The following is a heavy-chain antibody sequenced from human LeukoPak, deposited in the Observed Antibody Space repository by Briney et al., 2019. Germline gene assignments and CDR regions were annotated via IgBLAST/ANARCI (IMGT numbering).Heavy chain of an antibody. J-gene: IGHJ6*02. CDR3: AWYGVTHGLDV. V-gene: IGHV3-7*01. CDR1: GFSLSNYW. CDR2: INQDGSDK. D-gene: IGHD3-10*01. Sequence: RSGGSLRLSCAASGFSLSNYWMSWVRQAPGTGLEWVANINQDGSDKYYVDSVMGRFTISKDNAKNSVYLQMNSLRPEDTAIYYCAWYGVTHGLDVWGQGTTVTVSS.